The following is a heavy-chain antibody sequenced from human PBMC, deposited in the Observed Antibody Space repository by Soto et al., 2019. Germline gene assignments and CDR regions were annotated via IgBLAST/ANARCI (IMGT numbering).Heavy chain of an antibody. CDR2: IYYSGST. V-gene: IGHV4-30-4*01. CDR3: ARGRVLRYFDR. CDR1: GCSISSGDYY. D-gene: IGHD3-9*01. J-gene: IGHJ4*02. Sequence: SETLSLTCTVSGCSISSGDYYWSWIRQPPGKGLEWIGYIYYSGSTYYNPSLKSRVTISVDTSKNQFSLKLSSVTAADTAVYYCARGRVLRYFDRWGQGTLVTVSS.